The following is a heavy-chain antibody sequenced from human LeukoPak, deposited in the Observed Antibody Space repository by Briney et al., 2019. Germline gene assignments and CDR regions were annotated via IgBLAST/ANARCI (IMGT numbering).Heavy chain of an antibody. V-gene: IGHV4-34*01. CDR1: GGSFSGYY. J-gene: IGHJ4*02. CDR2: INHSGST. CDR3: AXXXXXXYVWGSYRSPRYFDY. D-gene: IGHD3-16*02. Sequence: SETLSLTCAVYGGSFSGYYWSWIRQPPGKGLEWIGEINHSGSTNYNPSLKSRVTISVDTSKNQFSLKLSSVTAADTAVYYCAXXXXXXYVWGSYRSPRYFDYWGQGTLVTVSS.